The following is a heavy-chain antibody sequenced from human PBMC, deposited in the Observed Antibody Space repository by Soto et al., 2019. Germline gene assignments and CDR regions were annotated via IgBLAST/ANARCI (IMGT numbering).Heavy chain of an antibody. CDR1: GGSISSYY. CDR3: ARLPQYSSSSDDY. V-gene: IGHV4-59*08. Sequence: SETLSLTCTVSGGSISSYYWSWIRQPPGKGLEWIGYIYYSGSTNYNPSLKSRVTISVDTSKNQFSLKLSSVTAADTAVYYCARLPQYSSSSDDYWGQGTLVTVSS. CDR2: IYYSGST. D-gene: IGHD6-6*01. J-gene: IGHJ4*02.